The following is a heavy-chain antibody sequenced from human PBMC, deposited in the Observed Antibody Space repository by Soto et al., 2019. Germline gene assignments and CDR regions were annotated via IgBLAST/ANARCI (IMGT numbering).Heavy chain of an antibody. V-gene: IGHV3-30-3*01. D-gene: IGHD3-16*01. J-gene: IGHJ4*02. CDR3: ARGGRDGYKNGAGY. CDR2: ISYDGSNK. CDR1: GFTFSSYA. Sequence: GGSLRLSCAASGFTFSSYAMHWVRQAPGKGLEWVAVISYDGSNKYYADSVKGRFTISRDNSKNTLYLQMNSLRAEDTAVYYCARGGRDGYKNGAGYWGQGTLVTVSS.